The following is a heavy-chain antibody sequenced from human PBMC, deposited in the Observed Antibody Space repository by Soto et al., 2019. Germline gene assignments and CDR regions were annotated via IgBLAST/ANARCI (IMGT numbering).Heavy chain of an antibody. V-gene: IGHV3-15*07. CDR1: GFTFTNAW. CDR3: TTPDYSNYYLARY. Sequence: PGGSLRLSCAASGFTFTNAWMNWVRQAPGKGLEWVGRIKSRTNGGTTDYAAPVKGRFTISRDDSENTLYLQMNSLKTEDTAVYYCTTPDYSNYYLARYWGQGNLVTV. J-gene: IGHJ4*02. D-gene: IGHD4-4*01. CDR2: IKSRTNGGTT.